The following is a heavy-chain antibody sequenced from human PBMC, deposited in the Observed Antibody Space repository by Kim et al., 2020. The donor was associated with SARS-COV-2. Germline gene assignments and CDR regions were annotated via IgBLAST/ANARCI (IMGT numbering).Heavy chain of an antibody. CDR2: ISYGGSNK. V-gene: IGHV3-30*18. CDR1: GFTFNTYG. D-gene: IGHD1-26*01. J-gene: IGHJ4*02. CDR3: AKSSSVSYFGYDY. Sequence: GGSLRLSCAASGFTFNTYGMHWVRQAPGKGLEWVAFISYGGSNKYYADSVKGRFTISRDNSKNTLYLQMNSLRIEDTAVYYCAKSSSVSYFGYDYWGQGTLVTVSS.